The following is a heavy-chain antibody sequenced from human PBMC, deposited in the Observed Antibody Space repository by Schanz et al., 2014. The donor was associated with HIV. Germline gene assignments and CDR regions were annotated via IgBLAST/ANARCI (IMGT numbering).Heavy chain of an antibody. J-gene: IGHJ3*02. CDR3: ARDVAGCSGTSCYSDAFDI. V-gene: IGHV3-30-3*01. CDR2: ISFDGSNK. D-gene: IGHD2-2*01. Sequence: QVQLVESGGGVVQPGRSLRLSCTASGFIFSSYAMHWVRQAPGKGLEWVAVISFDGSNKYYADSVKGRFTISRDNSKNTLFLQMNSLRAEDTAVYFCARDVAGCSGTSCYSDAFDIWGQGTLVTVSS. CDR1: GFIFSSYA.